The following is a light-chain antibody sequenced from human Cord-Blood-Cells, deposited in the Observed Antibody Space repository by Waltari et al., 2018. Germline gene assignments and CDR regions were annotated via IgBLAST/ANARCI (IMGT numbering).Light chain of an antibody. V-gene: IGLV2-14*01. CDR2: DVS. Sequence: QSALTQPASMSGSPGQSITISCTGTSSYVGGDNEVAWYQQHPCKASKLMIYDVSKRHSGVSTRFSGSTSGNTASLTISGLQAEDEADYYCSSYTSSSTWVFGGGTKLTVL. J-gene: IGLJ3*02. CDR3: SSYTSSSTWV. CDR1: SSYVGGDNE.